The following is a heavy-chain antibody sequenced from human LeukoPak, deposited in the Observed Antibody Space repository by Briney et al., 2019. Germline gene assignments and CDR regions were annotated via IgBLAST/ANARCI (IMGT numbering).Heavy chain of an antibody. J-gene: IGHJ3*02. CDR3: ARVVESDAFDI. Sequence: GGSLRLSCAATGLSVSSNFMSWVRQAPGKGLEWVSVIYGGGSTNYADSVKGRFTISRDNAKNTLYLQMNSLRAEDTAVYYCARVVESDAFDIWGQGTMVTVSS. V-gene: IGHV3-53*01. D-gene: IGHD2-21*01. CDR1: GLSVSSNF. CDR2: IYGGGST.